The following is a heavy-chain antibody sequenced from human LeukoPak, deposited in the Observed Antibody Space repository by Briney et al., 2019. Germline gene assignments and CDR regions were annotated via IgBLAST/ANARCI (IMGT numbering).Heavy chain of an antibody. D-gene: IGHD2-2*01. CDR2: ISYDGSNK. J-gene: IGHJ6*02. Sequence: GGSLRLSCAASGFTFSSYAMHWVRQAPGKGLEWVAVISYDGSNKYYADSVKGRFTFSRDNSKNTLYLQMNSLRAEDTAVYYCARVAYPSLNDYDGMDVWGQGTTVTVYS. V-gene: IGHV3-30-3*01. CDR1: GFTFSSYA. CDR3: ARVAYPSLNDYDGMDV.